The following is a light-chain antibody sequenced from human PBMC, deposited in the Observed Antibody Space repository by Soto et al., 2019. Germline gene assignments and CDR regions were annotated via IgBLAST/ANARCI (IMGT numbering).Light chain of an antibody. CDR3: QQYGSSPSIT. CDR1: QSVSIH. Sequence: ETVMTQSPGTLSVSLGERATLSCRASQSVSIHLAWYQQKPGQTPRLLIYGASTRATGIPARFSGSGSRTEFTLTINSLQSEDFAVYYCQQYGSSPSITFGQGTRLEIK. CDR2: GAS. J-gene: IGKJ5*01. V-gene: IGKV3-15*01.